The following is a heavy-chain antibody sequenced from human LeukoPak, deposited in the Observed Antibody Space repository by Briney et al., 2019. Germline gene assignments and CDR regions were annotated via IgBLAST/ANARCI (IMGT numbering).Heavy chain of an antibody. CDR1: GGSISSGSYY. J-gene: IGHJ5*02. CDR3: ARHDHLFDP. Sequence: SQTLSLTCTVSGGSISSGSYYWSWIRQPAGKGLEWIGRIYTSGSTNYNPSLKSRVTISVDTSKNQFSLKLSSVTAADTAVYYCARHDHLFDPWGQGTLVTVSS. V-gene: IGHV4-61*02. D-gene: IGHD1-14*01. CDR2: IYTSGST.